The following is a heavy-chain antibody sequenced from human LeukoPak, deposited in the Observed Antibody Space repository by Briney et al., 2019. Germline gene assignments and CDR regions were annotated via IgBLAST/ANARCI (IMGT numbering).Heavy chain of an antibody. J-gene: IGHJ4*02. CDR2: INTNTGNP. V-gene: IGHV7-4-1*02. Sequence: GASVKVSCKASGYTITSYAINWVRQAPGQGLEWMGWINTNTGNPTYAQGFTGRFVFSLDTSVSTAYLQINSLKAEDTAVYYCARDQSGSYYRWGQGTLVTVSS. CDR1: GYTITSYA. CDR3: ARDQSGSYYR. D-gene: IGHD1-26*01.